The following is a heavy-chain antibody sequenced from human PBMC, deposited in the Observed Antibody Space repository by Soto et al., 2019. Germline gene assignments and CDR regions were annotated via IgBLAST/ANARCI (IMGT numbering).Heavy chain of an antibody. J-gene: IGHJ5*02. CDR3: ADPRSCARGPPVDP. CDR2: ISPDGSNK. Sequence: QVKLVESGGGVVQPGRSLRLSCAASGFTFSSYGMHWVRQAPGKGLEWVAVISPDGSNKDYADSVKGRFTISSDNSKNTLYPPMNTLRVESTAVSYCADPRSCARGPPVDPWGQGALVTVSS. V-gene: IGHV3-30*03. D-gene: IGHD3-16*01. CDR1: GFTFSSYG.